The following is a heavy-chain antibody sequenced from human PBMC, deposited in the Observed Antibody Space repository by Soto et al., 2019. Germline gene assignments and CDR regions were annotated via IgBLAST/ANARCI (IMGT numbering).Heavy chain of an antibody. Sequence: QVQLVQSGAEVKKPGSSVKVSCQASGGTFRGYASSWVRQAPGQGLEWLGGILPTSVTPNYAQKFQGRVTLTADESTNTAFLELRSLRSADTAVYYCARGYDVNSELDYWGQGTLVTVSS. CDR1: GGTFRGYA. V-gene: IGHV1-69*01. CDR3: ARGYDVNSELDY. J-gene: IGHJ4*02. D-gene: IGHD3-22*01. CDR2: ILPTSVTP.